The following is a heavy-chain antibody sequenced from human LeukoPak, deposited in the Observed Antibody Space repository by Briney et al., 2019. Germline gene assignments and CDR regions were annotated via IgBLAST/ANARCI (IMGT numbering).Heavy chain of an antibody. CDR3: VRERGCTGGSSSSVYYYYGMDV. D-gene: IGHD2-15*01. V-gene: IGHV1-18*01. Sequence: ASLKVSSKASVYTSTTYGVSCVRPTPEQRLWWMGWISAYNGDTKPAHNVPGRVPMTTDTSTSTAYVELTGLRSDDTAVYYCVRERGCTGGSSSSVYYYYGMDVWGQGTTVTVSS. CDR2: ISAYNGDT. J-gene: IGHJ6*02. CDR1: VYTSTTYG.